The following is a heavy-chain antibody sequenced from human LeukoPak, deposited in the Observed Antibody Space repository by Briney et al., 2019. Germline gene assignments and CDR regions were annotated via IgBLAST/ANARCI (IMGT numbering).Heavy chain of an antibody. Sequence: SETLSLTCTVSGGSISSYYWSWIRQPPGKGLEWIGYIYYSGSTNYNPSLKSRVTISVDTSKNQFSLKLSSVTAADTAVYYCARDRWGSGRYWDRVQNNWFDPWGQGTLVTVSS. D-gene: IGHD3-10*01. CDR2: IYYSGST. CDR3: ARDRWGSGRYWDRVQNNWFDP. CDR1: GGSISSYY. J-gene: IGHJ5*02. V-gene: IGHV4-59*01.